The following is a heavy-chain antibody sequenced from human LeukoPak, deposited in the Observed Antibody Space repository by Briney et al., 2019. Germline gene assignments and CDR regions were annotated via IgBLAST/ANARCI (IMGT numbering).Heavy chain of an antibody. Sequence: GESLKTSCKGSGYTFTSYWIAWVRQMPGKGLEWMGMIYPGDSDTRYSPSFQGQVTISADKSISTAYLQWSSLKASDTAMYYCARSGQYYYGSGRLTRTHYYYYYMDVWGKGTTVTISS. CDR3: ARSGQYYYGSGRLTRTHYYYYYMDV. CDR1: GYTFTSYW. V-gene: IGHV5-51*01. J-gene: IGHJ6*03. D-gene: IGHD3-10*01. CDR2: IYPGDSDT.